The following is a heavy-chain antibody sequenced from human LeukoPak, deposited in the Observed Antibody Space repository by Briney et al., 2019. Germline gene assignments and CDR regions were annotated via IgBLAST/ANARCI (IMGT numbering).Heavy chain of an antibody. D-gene: IGHD4-17*01. V-gene: IGHV3-73*01. CDR2: IRSKANSYAT. CDR1: GFTFSGSA. Sequence: HTGGSLRLSCAASGFTFSGSAMHWVRQASGKGLGWVGRIRSKANSYATAYAASVKGRFTISRDDSKNTAYLQMNSLKTEDTAVYYCTRRRDYGDYEWGQGTLVTVSS. J-gene: IGHJ4*02. CDR3: TRRRDYGDYE.